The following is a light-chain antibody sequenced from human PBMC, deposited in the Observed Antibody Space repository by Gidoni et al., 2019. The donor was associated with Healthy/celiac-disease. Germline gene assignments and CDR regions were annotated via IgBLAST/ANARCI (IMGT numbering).Light chain of an antibody. CDR2: DAS. CDR3: QQYDNLPT. Sequence: IQMTQSPSSLSASVGDRVTITCPASQDISNYLNWYQQKPVKAPKLLIYDASNLETGVPSRFSGSGSGTDFTFTISSLQPEDIATYYCQQYDNLPTFGGGTKVEIK. CDR1: QDISNY. V-gene: IGKV1-33*01. J-gene: IGKJ4*01.